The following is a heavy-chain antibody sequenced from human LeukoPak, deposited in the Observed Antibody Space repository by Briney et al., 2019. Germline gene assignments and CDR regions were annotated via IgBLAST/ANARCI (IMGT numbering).Heavy chain of an antibody. CDR2: INHSGST. J-gene: IGHJ3*02. CDR3: ARLFEGTFDI. CDR1: GGSFSGYY. V-gene: IGHV4-34*01. Sequence: SETLSLTCAVYGGSFSGYYWSWIRQPPGKGLEWIGEINHSGSTNYNPSLKSRVTISVDTSKNQFSLKLSSVTAADMAVYYCARLFEGTFDIWGQGTMVTVSS. D-gene: IGHD3-10*01.